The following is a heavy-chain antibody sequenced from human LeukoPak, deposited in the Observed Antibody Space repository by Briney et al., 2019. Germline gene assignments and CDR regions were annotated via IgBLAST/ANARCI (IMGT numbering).Heavy chain of an antibody. CDR3: ARYGSVPSAHFEY. CDR2: IYYSGST. D-gene: IGHD2-2*01. CDR1: DDSISDYY. Sequence: SETLSLTCTVSDDSISDYYRGWIRQPPGKGLEWIGSIYYSGSTYYNPSLKGRVTMSLDTSKNQFSLRLTSVTAADTAIYYCARYGSVPSAHFEYWGQGILVTVSS. J-gene: IGHJ4*02. V-gene: IGHV4-39*07.